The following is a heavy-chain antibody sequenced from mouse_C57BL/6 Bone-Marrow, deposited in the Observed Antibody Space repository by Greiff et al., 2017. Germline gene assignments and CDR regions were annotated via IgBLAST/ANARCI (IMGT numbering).Heavy chain of an antibody. D-gene: IGHD1-1*01. CDR3: AGDYDGSRWGY. J-gene: IGHJ2*01. CDR2: IDPSDSYT. V-gene: IGHV1-59*01. CDR1: GYTFTSYW. Sequence: QVQLQQPGAELVRPGTSVKLSCTASGYTFTSYWMHWVKQRPGQGLEWIGVIDPSDSYTYYNEKFKGQATLPVDTSSSTAYMQLSGLTSEDSAVXYCAGDYDGSRWGYWGQGTMLTVSA.